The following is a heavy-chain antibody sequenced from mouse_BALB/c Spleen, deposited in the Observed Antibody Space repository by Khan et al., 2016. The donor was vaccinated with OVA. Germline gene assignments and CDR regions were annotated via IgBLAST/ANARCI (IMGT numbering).Heavy chain of an antibody. CDR3: DDLLWSHYYAMDY. Sequence: VQLVESGPGLVAPSQSLSITCTASGFSLTDYGVGWIRQPPGKGLEWLGVIWGGGSTSYNSVLISRLSIIKDNSKSHVFSIKNSLQTDDTSIYYFDDLLWSHYYAMDYWGQGTSVTVSS. CDR1: GFSLTDYG. V-gene: IGHV2-6-5*01. D-gene: IGHD2-10*01. CDR2: IWGGGST. J-gene: IGHJ4*01.